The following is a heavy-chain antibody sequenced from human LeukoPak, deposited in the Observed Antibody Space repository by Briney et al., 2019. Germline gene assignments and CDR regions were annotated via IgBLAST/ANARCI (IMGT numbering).Heavy chain of an antibody. V-gene: IGHV3-33*01. D-gene: IGHD5-24*01. J-gene: IGHJ4*02. CDR1: GFTFSSYG. CDR3: ARDLPQDGYNDEDYFDY. Sequence: GGSLRLSCAAPGFTFSSYGMHWVRQAPGKGLEWVAVIWYDGSNKYYADSVKGRFTISRDNSKNTLYLQMNSLRAEDTAVYYCARDLPQDGYNDEDYFDYWGQGTLVTVSS. CDR2: IWYDGSNK.